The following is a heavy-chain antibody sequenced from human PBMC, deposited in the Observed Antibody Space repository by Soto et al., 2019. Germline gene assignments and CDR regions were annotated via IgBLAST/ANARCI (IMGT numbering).Heavy chain of an antibody. Sequence: ASVKVSCKASGGTFSSYTISWVRQAPGQGLEWMGRIIPILGIANYAQKFQGRVTITADKSTSTAYMELSSLRSEDTAVYYCAREKDSSSYYYYYYMDVWGKGTTVTAP. CDR3: AREKDSSSYYYYYYMDV. V-gene: IGHV1-69*04. J-gene: IGHJ6*03. CDR1: GGTFSSYT. CDR2: IIPILGIA. D-gene: IGHD6-6*01.